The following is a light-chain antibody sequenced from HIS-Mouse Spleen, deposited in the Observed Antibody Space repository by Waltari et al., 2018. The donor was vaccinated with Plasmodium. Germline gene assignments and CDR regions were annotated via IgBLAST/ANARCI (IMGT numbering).Light chain of an antibody. J-gene: IGLJ3*02. V-gene: IGLV3-19*01. CDR2: GKN. CDR1: SPRSYY. Sequence: SSELTQDPAVSVALGQTVRITCQGDSPRSYYASWYQQKPGQAPVLVIYGKNNRHSGIPDRFSGSSSGNTASLTITGAQAEDEADYYCNSRDSSGNHQVFGGGTKLTVL. CDR3: NSRDSSGNHQV.